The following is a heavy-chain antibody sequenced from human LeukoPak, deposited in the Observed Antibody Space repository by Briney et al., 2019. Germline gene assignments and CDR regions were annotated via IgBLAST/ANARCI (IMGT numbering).Heavy chain of an antibody. CDR2: IKQDGSEK. V-gene: IGHV3-7*01. D-gene: IGHD3-9*01. CDR3: ARDGAVGYFDWLPQFDC. J-gene: IGHJ4*02. Sequence: VRQAPGXGLEWXANIKQDGSEKYYADSVKGRFTISRDNSKNTLYLQMNSLRAEDTAVYYCARDGAVGYFDWLPQFDCWGQGTLVTVSS.